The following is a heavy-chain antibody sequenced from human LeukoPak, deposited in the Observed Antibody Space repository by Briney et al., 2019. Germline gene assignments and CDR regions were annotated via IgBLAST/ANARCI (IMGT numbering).Heavy chain of an antibody. D-gene: IGHD2-2*02. Sequence: ASVKVSCKASGYTFTGYYMHWVRQAPGQGLEWMGWINPNSGGTNYAQKFQGWVTMTRDTSISTAYMELSRLRSDDTAVYYCARGTQVVPAAISASMDVWGQGTTVTVSS. V-gene: IGHV1-2*04. J-gene: IGHJ6*02. CDR1: GYTFTGYY. CDR3: ARGTQVVPAAISASMDV. CDR2: INPNSGGT.